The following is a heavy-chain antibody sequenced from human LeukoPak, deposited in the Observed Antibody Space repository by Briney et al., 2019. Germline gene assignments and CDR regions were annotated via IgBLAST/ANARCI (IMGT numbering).Heavy chain of an antibody. CDR1: GGSISSSSYY. CDR2: IYYSGST. J-gene: IGHJ3*02. Sequence: SGTLSLTCTVSGGSISSSSYYWGWIRQPPGKGLEWIGSIYYSGSTYYNPSLKSRVTISVDTSKNQFSLKLSPVTAADTAVYYCARDYDILTGYPVLGAFDIWGQGTMVTVSS. D-gene: IGHD3-9*01. V-gene: IGHV4-39*07. CDR3: ARDYDILTGYPVLGAFDI.